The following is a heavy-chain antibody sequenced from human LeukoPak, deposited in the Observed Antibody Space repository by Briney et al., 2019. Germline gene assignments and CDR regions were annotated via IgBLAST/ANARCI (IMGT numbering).Heavy chain of an antibody. CDR3: TTGPAFWDGDPDY. J-gene: IGHJ4*02. V-gene: IGHV3-15*01. CDR1: GFIFSSHA. Sequence: GGSLRLSCVASGFIFSSHAMGWVRQAPGKGLEWVGRIKNKADGGTTDYAAPVKVRFTISRDDSKNTLYLQMNSLKTEDTAVYYCTTGPAFWDGDPDYWGQGTLVTVSS. CDR2: IKNKADGGTT. D-gene: IGHD4-17*01.